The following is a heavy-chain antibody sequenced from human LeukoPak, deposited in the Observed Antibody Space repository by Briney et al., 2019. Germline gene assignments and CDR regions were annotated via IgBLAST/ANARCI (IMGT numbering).Heavy chain of an antibody. V-gene: IGHV4-39*01. J-gene: IGHJ4*02. Sequence: SETLSLTCTVSGGSISSSSYYWGWIRQPPGKGLEWIGSIYYSGSTYYNPSLNSRVTISVDTSKNQFSLKLSSVTAADTAVYYFARRDWNDGHYYLDYWGQGTLVTVSS. CDR1: GGSISSSSYY. CDR3: ARRDWNDGHYYLDY. CDR2: IYYSGST. D-gene: IGHD1-1*01.